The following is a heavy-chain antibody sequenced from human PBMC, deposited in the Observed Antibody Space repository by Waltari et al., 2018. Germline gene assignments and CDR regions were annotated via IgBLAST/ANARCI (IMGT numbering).Heavy chain of an antibody. CDR2: IYTRGST. V-gene: IGHV4-4*07. CDR3: ARDNGYYDSSGYYPDAFDI. J-gene: IGHJ3*02. Sequence: QVQLQESGPGLVKPSETLSLTCTVSGGSISSYYWSWIRQPAGKGLEWIGRIYTRGSTNYNPALKSRVTMSGDTSKNLVSLKLSSVTAADTSVYYCARDNGYYDSSGYYPDAFDIWGQGTMVTVSS. CDR1: GGSISSYY. D-gene: IGHD3-22*01.